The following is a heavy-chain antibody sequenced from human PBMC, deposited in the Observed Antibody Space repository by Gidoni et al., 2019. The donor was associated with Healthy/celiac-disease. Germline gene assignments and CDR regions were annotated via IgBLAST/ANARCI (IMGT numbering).Heavy chain of an antibody. V-gene: IGHV3-23*01. Sequence: EVQLLESGGGLVQPGGSLSLSCAASGFTFSSYAMSWVRQAPGKGLEWVSAISGSGGSTYYADSVKGRFTISRDNSKNTLYLQMNSLRAEDTAVYYCAKDFSYDSSGYDARDYWGQGTLVTVSS. J-gene: IGHJ4*02. CDR1: GFTFSSYA. CDR2: ISGSGGST. D-gene: IGHD3-22*01. CDR3: AKDFSYDSSGYDARDY.